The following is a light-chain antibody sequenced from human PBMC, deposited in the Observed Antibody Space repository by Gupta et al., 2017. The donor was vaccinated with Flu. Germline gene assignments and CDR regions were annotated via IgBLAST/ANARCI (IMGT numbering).Light chain of an antibody. V-gene: IGKV3-11*01. CDR3: QQRKNWPLT. CDR1: QSIGSS. CDR2: NAS. J-gene: IGKJ4*01. Sequence: ATLSSSPGERATLSCRASQSIGSSLAWYQQRTGQAPSLLCYNASRRAAGSPARFSGSVSGTDFTLTISSLEPEDFAVYYCQQRKNWPLTFGGGTKV.